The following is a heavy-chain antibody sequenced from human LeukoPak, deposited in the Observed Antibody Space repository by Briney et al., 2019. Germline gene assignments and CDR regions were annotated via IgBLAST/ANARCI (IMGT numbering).Heavy chain of an antibody. J-gene: IGHJ4*02. CDR2: IYYSGST. V-gene: IGHV4-30-4*01. CDR3: ARVPVNQYSSGWYPGNYFDY. Sequence: SQTLSLTCTVSGGSISSGDYYWSWIRQPPGQGLEWIVYIYYSGSTYYTPSLKSRVTISVDTSKNQFSLKLSSVTAADTAVYYCARVPVNQYSSGWYPGNYFDYWGQGTLVTVSS. D-gene: IGHD6-19*01. CDR1: GGSISSGDYY.